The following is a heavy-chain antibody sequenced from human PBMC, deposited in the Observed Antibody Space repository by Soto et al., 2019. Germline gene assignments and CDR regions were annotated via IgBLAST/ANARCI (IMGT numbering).Heavy chain of an antibody. Sequence: SLRLSCAASGFTFYDYAMHWVRQAPGKGLEWVSGISWNSGSIGYADSVKGRFTISRDNAKNSLYLQMNSLRAEDTALYYCAKDNSAITIFGVVQWGQGTLVTVSS. V-gene: IGHV3-9*01. D-gene: IGHD3-3*01. CDR3: AKDNSAITIFGVVQ. CDR1: GFTFYDYA. CDR2: ISWNSGSI. J-gene: IGHJ4*02.